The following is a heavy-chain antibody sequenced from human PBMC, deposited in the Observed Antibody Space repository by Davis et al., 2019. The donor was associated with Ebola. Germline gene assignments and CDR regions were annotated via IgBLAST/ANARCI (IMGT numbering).Heavy chain of an antibody. D-gene: IGHD3-22*01. CDR3: ARSSSYYLEDYFDY. J-gene: IGHJ4*02. CDR1: GFTLSDYY. V-gene: IGHV3-11*06. CDR2: ISSTNMYT. Sequence: GESLKISCAASGFTLSDYYMSWIRQAPGKGLEWVSYISSTNMYTNYADSVKGRFTISRDKAKNLLFLQMNSLRAEDTAEYYCARSSSYYLEDYFDYWGQGALVTVSS.